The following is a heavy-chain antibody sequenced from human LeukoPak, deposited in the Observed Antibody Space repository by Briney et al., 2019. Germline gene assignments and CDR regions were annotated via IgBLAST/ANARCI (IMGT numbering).Heavy chain of an antibody. V-gene: IGHV3-74*01. Sequence: GGSLRLSCAVSGATFSTFWMHWVRQVPGKGPAWVSRTNPDGSRVDYTDSVKGRFTISRDNARDTLYLQMNSLRVEDTAMYYCAFDFGGYSDTWGQGTLVTVSS. CDR1: GATFSTFW. CDR2: TNPDGSRV. CDR3: AFDFGGYSDT. J-gene: IGHJ5*02. D-gene: IGHD3-10*01.